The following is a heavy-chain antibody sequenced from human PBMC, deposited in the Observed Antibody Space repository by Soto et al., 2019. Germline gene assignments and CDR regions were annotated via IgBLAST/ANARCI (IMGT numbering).Heavy chain of an antibody. V-gene: IGHV3-23*01. J-gene: IGHJ3*01. CDR2: ISADGEST. CDR3: ASDWGDDSAFYDAFQV. Sequence: EVQLLESGGGVVQPGGALRLSCAASGFSFSKFAVSWVRQAPGKGLEWVSAISADGESTFYVDSVKGRFTISRDNSKNALFLQMNALRVEGTAVYYCASDWGDDSAFYDAFQVWGQGTMVSVSS. CDR1: GFSFSKFA. D-gene: IGHD3-22*01.